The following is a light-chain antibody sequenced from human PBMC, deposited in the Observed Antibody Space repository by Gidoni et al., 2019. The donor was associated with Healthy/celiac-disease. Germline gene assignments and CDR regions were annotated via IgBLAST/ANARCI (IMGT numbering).Light chain of an antibody. CDR2: AAS. Sequence: DMQMTQSPSSVSASVGDRVTIPCRASQGISSGLAWYQQKPGKAPKLLIYAASSLQSGVPSRFSGSGSGTDFTLTISSLQPEDFATYYCQQANSFPPFGQGTRLEIK. CDR1: QGISSG. CDR3: QQANSFPP. V-gene: IGKV1-12*01. J-gene: IGKJ5*01.